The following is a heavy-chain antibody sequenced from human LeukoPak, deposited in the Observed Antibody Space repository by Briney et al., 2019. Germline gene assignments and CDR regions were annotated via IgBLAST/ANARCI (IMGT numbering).Heavy chain of an antibody. CDR1: GYTFTSYG. D-gene: IGHD3-16*02. J-gene: IGHJ4*02. Sequence: GASVKVSCKASGYTFTSYGISCVRQAPGQVLEWMGWISAYDGNTMYAQKRQGRVTMTTDTSTSTAYMELRCLRSDDTAVYYCAREYVWGSYRYSEYWGQGTLVTVSS. CDR2: ISAYDGNT. V-gene: IGHV1-18*01. CDR3: AREYVWGSYRYSEY.